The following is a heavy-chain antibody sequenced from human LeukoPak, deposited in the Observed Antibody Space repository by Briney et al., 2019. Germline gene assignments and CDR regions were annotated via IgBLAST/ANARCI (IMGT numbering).Heavy chain of an antibody. Sequence: PGGSLRLSCAASGFSFSSYGMHWVRQAPGKGLEWVAFIRFDGSDKYYAGSVKGRFTISKDTSKNTLILQLNSLRPEDTAVYFCTKDSTYHYDSSAYYLFDYWGQGTLVTVSS. D-gene: IGHD3-22*01. CDR2: IRFDGSDK. J-gene: IGHJ4*02. CDR1: GFSFSSYG. V-gene: IGHV3-30*02. CDR3: TKDSTYHYDSSAYYLFDY.